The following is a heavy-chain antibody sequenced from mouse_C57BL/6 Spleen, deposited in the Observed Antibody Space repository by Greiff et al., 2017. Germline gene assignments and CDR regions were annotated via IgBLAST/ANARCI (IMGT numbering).Heavy chain of an antibody. J-gene: IGHJ2*01. D-gene: IGHD1-1*01. CDR3: ARQFITTVGVFDY. Sequence: QVQLQQSGAELVKPGASVKISCKASGYAFSSYWMSWVKQRPGKGLEWIGQIYPGDGDTNYNGKFKGKATLTADKSSSTAYMQLSSLTSEDSAVYFCARQFITTVGVFDYWGQGTTLTVSS. CDR1: GYAFSSYW. CDR2: IYPGDGDT. V-gene: IGHV1-80*01.